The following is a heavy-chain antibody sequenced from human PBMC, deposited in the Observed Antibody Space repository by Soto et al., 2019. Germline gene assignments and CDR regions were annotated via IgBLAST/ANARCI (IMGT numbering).Heavy chain of an antibody. D-gene: IGHD3-3*01. Sequence: GGSLRLSCAASGFTFSSYWMSWVRQAPGKGLEWVANIKQDGSEKYYVDSVKGRFTISRDNAKNSLYLQMNSLRAEDTDVYYCAREGPLVTYYDFWSGYPHGMDVWGQGTTVTVSS. J-gene: IGHJ6*02. CDR3: AREGPLVTYYDFWSGYPHGMDV. CDR2: IKQDGSEK. V-gene: IGHV3-7*05. CDR1: GFTFSSYW.